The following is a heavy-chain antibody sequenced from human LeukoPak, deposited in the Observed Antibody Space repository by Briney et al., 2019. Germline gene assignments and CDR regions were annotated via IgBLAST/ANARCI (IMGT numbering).Heavy chain of an antibody. Sequence: QSGGSLRLSRAASGSSFSSYSINCVRQAPRKGLEWVSYISSSSNTIYYADSVKGRFTISRDNSKNTLYLQMNSLRAEDTAVYYCARGLDYGDYFDCWGQGTLVTVSS. CDR2: ISSSSNTI. V-gene: IGHV3-48*01. D-gene: IGHD4-17*01. CDR3: ARGLDYGDYFDC. J-gene: IGHJ4*02. CDR1: GSSFSSYS.